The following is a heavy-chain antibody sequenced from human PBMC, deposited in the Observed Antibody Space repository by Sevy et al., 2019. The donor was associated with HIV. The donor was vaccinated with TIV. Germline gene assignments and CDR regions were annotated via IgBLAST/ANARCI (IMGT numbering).Heavy chain of an antibody. CDR1: GFTVNSNY. CDR2: IHSDDTT. Sequence: GGSLRLSCADSGFTVNSNYMTWVRQAPGKGLEGVSVIHSDDTTYHADSVKDRFTISRDNFKNTLYLHMSSLRAEDTAVYYCARGKSGYGYALNYWGQGTLVTVSS. CDR3: ARGKSGYGYALNY. D-gene: IGHD5-18*01. J-gene: IGHJ4*02. V-gene: IGHV3-66*01.